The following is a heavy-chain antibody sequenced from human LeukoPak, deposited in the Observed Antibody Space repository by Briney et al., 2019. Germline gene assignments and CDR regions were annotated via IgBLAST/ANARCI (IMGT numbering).Heavy chain of an antibody. Sequence: PSETLSLTCTVSGGSISSHYWSWIRQPPGKGLEWIGYIYYSGSTNYNPSLKSRVTISVDTSKNQFSLKLSSVTAADTAVYYCAREGGSGHNNYYYYYYMDVWGKGTTVTVSS. CDR1: GGSISSHY. CDR2: IYYSGST. V-gene: IGHV4-59*11. D-gene: IGHD3-10*01. CDR3: AREGGSGHNNYYYYYYMDV. J-gene: IGHJ6*03.